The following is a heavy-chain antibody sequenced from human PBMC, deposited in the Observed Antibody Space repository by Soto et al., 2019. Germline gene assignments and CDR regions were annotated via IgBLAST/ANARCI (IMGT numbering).Heavy chain of an antibody. CDR2: ISSSSSYI. CDR1: GFTFSSYS. V-gene: IGHV3-21*01. Sequence: EVQLVESGGGLVKPGGSLRLSCAASGFTFSSYSMNWVRQAPGKGLEWVSSISSSSSYIYYADSVKGRFTISRDNAKNSLYLKMNSLRADDTAVYYCARDPPLWELSWGQGTLVTVSS. CDR3: ARDPPLWELS. D-gene: IGHD1-26*01. J-gene: IGHJ4*02.